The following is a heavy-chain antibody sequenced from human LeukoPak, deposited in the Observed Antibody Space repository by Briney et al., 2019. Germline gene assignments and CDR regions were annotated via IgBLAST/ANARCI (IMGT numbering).Heavy chain of an antibody. CDR1: GGSISSYY. J-gene: IGHJ5*02. V-gene: IGHV4-59*01. Sequence: PSETLSLTCTVSGGSISSYYWSWIRQPPGKGLEWIGYIYYSGSTNYNPSLKSRVTISVDTSKNQFSLKLSSVTAADTAVYYCARDGSGSDNWFDPWGQGTLVTVSS. CDR3: ARDGSGSDNWFDP. CDR2: IYYSGST. D-gene: IGHD3-10*01.